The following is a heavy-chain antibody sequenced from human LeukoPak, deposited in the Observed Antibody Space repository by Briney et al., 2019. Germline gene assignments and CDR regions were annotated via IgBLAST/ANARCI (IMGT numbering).Heavy chain of an antibody. Sequence: PGGSLRLSCAASGFTFSSYGMHWVRQAPGKGLEWVAVISYDGSNKYYADSVKGRFPISRDNSKNTLYLQMNSLRAEDTAVYYCAREMAYCGGDCYYYGMDVWGQGTTVTVSS. CDR2: ISYDGSNK. V-gene: IGHV3-30*03. CDR1: GFTFSSYG. J-gene: IGHJ6*02. CDR3: AREMAYCGGDCYYYGMDV. D-gene: IGHD2-21*01.